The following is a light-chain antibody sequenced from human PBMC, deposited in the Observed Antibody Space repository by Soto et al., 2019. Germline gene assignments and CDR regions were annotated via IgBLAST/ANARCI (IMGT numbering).Light chain of an antibody. Sequence: QSPGTLSVSPGERVTLSCRPSQSVGRNLAWYQQKPDQAPSLLIYTTSTSDPGIPARFSVNGSGTEFTLTISCLQSEDVAVDYCQQYNSWPDSFGGGTKGEIK. V-gene: IGKV3-15*01. CDR1: QSVGRN. CDR2: TTS. J-gene: IGKJ4*01. CDR3: QQYNSWPDS.